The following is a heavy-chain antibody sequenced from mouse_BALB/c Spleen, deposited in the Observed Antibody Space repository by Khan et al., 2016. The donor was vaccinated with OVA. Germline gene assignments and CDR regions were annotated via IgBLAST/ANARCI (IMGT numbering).Heavy chain of an antibody. CDR3: ARSHYGSSLDY. Sequence: EVELVESGPELVKPGASVKMSCKASGYTFTSYVMHWVKQKPGQGLEWIGYINFYNDGTKYNEKFKGKATLTSDKASSTAYMELSSLTSEDSAVYYCARSHYGSSLDYWGQGTTLTVSS. CDR1: GYTFTSYV. V-gene: IGHV1S136*01. J-gene: IGHJ2*01. D-gene: IGHD1-1*01. CDR2: INFYNDGT.